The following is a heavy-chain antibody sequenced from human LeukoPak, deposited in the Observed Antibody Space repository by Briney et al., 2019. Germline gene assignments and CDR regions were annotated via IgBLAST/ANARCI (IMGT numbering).Heavy chain of an antibody. CDR1: GGSISSYY. J-gene: IGHJ4*02. V-gene: IGHV4-59*01. Sequence: KPSETLSLTCTVSGGSISSYYWSWIRQPPGKGLEWIGYMYYSGALNYNPSLESRVTISVDTSKNQFYLKLSSVTAADTAMYYCAIAWATDYFDYWGQGTLVTVSS. CDR3: AIAWATDYFDY. CDR2: MYYSGAL.